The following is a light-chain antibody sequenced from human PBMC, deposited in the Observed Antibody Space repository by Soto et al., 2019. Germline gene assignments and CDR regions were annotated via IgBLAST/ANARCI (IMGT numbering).Light chain of an antibody. CDR1: QSVSNSY. V-gene: IGKV3-20*01. CDR3: QQYGSSVLT. Sequence: EIVLTQSPGTVSLSPGERATLSCSASQSVSNSYLAWYQQKPGQAPRLLIYDASSRATGIPDRFSGSGSGTDFTITISRLEPEDFAVYYCQQYGSSVLTFGGGTKVEIK. CDR2: DAS. J-gene: IGKJ4*01.